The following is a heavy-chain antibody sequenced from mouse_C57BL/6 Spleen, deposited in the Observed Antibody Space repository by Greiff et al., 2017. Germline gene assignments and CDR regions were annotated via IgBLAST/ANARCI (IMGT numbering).Heavy chain of an antibody. Sequence: EVQLQESGPGLVKPSQSLSLTCSVTGYSITSGYYWNWIRPFPGNQLEWMGFISYDGSNNYTPSLKTRISIHRATHKHQFFLKLNSVTTEGTATYYCARYYGSSYPYAMDYWGQGTSVTVSA. CDR3: ARYYGSSYPYAMDY. CDR1: GYSITSGYY. CDR2: ISYDGSN. J-gene: IGHJ4*01. D-gene: IGHD1-1*01. V-gene: IGHV3-6*01.